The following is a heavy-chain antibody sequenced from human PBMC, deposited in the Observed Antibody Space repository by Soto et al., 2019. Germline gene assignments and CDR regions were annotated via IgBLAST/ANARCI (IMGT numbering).Heavy chain of an antibody. V-gene: IGHV4-59*01. CDR2: IYYSGCT. CDR3: AGVWGYYFDY. J-gene: IGHJ4*02. CDR1: GGSISSYY. Sequence: QVQLQESGPGLVKPSETLSLTCTVSGGSISSYYWSWIRQPPGKGLEWIGYIYYSGCTNYNPSLKSRVTISVDTSKNQFSLKLSSVTAADTAVYYCAGVWGYYFDYWGQGTLVTVSS. D-gene: IGHD2-21*01.